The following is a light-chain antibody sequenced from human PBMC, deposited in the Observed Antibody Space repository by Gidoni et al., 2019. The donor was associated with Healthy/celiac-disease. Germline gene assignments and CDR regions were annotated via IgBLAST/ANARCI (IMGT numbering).Light chain of an antibody. Sequence: QSALTQPRSVSGSPGQSVTISCTGTSSDVGGYHYVSWYQQHPGTAPKLMIYDVSKRPSGVPDRFSGSKSGNTASLTISGLQAEDEADYYCCSYAGSYNVVFGGGTKLTVL. J-gene: IGLJ2*01. V-gene: IGLV2-11*01. CDR1: SSDVGGYHY. CDR2: DVS. CDR3: CSYAGSYNVV.